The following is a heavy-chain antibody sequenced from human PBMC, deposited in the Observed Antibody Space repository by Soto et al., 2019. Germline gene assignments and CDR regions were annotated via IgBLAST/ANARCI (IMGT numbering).Heavy chain of an antibody. V-gene: IGHV4-30-2*01. CDR3: ARLYGDYYNWFDP. J-gene: IGHJ5*02. CDR2: IYHSGST. D-gene: IGHD4-17*01. CDR1: GDSISSGGYS. Sequence: SETLSLTCAVSGDSISSGGYSWSWIRQPPGKGLEWIGYIYHSGSTYYNPSLKSRVTISVDRSKNQFSLKLSSVTAADTAVYYCARLYGDYYNWFDPWGQGTLVTVSS.